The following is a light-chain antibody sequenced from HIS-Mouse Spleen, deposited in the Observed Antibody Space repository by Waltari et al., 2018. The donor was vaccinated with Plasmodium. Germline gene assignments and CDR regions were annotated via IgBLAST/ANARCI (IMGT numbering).Light chain of an antibody. CDR1: SPNLGTHY. CDR3: GTWDSSLSAVV. CDR2: DNN. V-gene: IGLV1-51*01. J-gene: IGLJ2*01. Sequence: QSVLTQPPSVSAAPGQKVPISCSGSSPNLGTHYVSLYQPLPGTAPKLLIYDNNKRPSGMPDRFSGSKSGTSATLGITGLQTGDEADYYCGTWDSSLSAVVFGGGTKLTVL.